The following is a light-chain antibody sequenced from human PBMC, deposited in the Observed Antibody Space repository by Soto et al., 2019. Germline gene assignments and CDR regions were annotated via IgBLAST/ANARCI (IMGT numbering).Light chain of an antibody. CDR1: NIGSKN. J-gene: IGLJ2*01. V-gene: IGLV3-9*01. CDR2: RDS. Sequence: SYELTQPLSVSVALGQTARITCGGNNIGSKNVHWYQQKPGQAPVLVIYRDSNRPSGIPERFSGSNSGNTATLTIRRAQAGDEADYYCQVWDSSEVFGGGTKVTVL. CDR3: QVWDSSEV.